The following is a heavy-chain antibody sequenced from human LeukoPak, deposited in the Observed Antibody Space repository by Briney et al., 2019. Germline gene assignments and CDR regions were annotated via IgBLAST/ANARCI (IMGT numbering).Heavy chain of an antibody. CDR2: IYYSGST. CDR3: AREGLHDYGDGQRDY. J-gene: IGHJ4*02. Sequence: PSETLSLTCTVSGGSISSYYWSWIRQPPGKGLEWIGYIYYSGSTSYNPSLKSRVTISVDTSKKQFSLKLSSVTAADTAVYYCAREGLHDYGDGQRDYWGQGTLVTVSS. D-gene: IGHD4-17*01. CDR1: GGSISSYY. V-gene: IGHV4-59*12.